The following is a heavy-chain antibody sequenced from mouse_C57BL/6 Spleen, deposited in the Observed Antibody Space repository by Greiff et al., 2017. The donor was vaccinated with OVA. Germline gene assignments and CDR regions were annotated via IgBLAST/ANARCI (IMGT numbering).Heavy chain of an antibody. CDR2: ISDGGSYT. D-gene: IGHD1-2*01. J-gene: IGHJ2*01. CDR3: ARRDYYGPFDY. Sequence: EVKLVESGGGLVKPGGSLKLSCAASGFTFSSYAMSWVRQTPEKRLEWVATISDGGSYTYYPDNVKGRFTISRDNAKNNLYLQMSHLKSEDTAMYYCARRDYYGPFDYWGQGTTLTVSS. V-gene: IGHV5-4*03. CDR1: GFTFSSYA.